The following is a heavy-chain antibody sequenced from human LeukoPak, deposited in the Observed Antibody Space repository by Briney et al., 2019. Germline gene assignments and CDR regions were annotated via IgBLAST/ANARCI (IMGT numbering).Heavy chain of an antibody. CDR2: LSGSGDST. Sequence: GGSLRLSCSASGFTFSDYAFNWVRQAPLQGLEWVAGLSGSGDSTYYADSVKGRFTISRDNSKNTLYLQMNSLRAEDTAVYYCAKKDYDFWSGYYAPYYYYMDVWGKGTTVTVCS. J-gene: IGHJ6*03. CDR3: AKKDYDFWSGYYAPYYYYMDV. V-gene: IGHV3-23*01. D-gene: IGHD3-3*01. CDR1: GFTFSDYA.